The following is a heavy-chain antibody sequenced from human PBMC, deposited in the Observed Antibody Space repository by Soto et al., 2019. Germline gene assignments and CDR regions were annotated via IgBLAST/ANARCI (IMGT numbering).Heavy chain of an antibody. CDR3: ARASQYYGSGPFDF. Sequence: QVQLQESGPGLVKPSETLSLNCSVSGGSLSSYFWTWIRQIPGRGLEWIGHVYYSGHTNYNPSLANRVTFSVDTSNNQFFLTLTSVTAADTATYFCARASQYYGSGPFDFWGQGTLVTVSS. V-gene: IGHV4-59*01. CDR2: VYYSGHT. CDR1: GGSLSSYF. J-gene: IGHJ4*02. D-gene: IGHD3-10*01.